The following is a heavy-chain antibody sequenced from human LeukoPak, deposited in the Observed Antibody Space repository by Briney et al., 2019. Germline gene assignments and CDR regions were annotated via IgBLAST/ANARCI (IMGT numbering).Heavy chain of an antibody. CDR2: ISYDGSNK. CDR1: GFTFSSYG. D-gene: IGHD3-3*01. Sequence: GGSLRLSCAASGFTFSSYGMHWVRQAPGKGLEWVAVISYDGSNKYYADSVKGRFTISRDNSKNRLFLQMNSLRVEDSGVYYCAKRVPLTALDSWGQGTLVTVSS. J-gene: IGHJ5*01. CDR3: AKRVPLTALDS. V-gene: IGHV3-30*18.